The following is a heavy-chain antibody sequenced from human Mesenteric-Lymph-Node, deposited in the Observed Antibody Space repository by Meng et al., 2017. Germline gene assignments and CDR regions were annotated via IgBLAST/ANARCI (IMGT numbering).Heavy chain of an antibody. CDR2: ISPDGSDK. J-gene: IGHJ4*02. Sequence: GESLKISCAASGFSFRDSWMGWVRQAPGKGLEWVAIISPDGSDKYYMDSVKGRFTISKDNAKKSLYLQMNNLRAEDTAVYYCTRDPGAGALDYWGQGTLVTVSS. CDR1: GFSFRDSW. V-gene: IGHV3-7*01. D-gene: IGHD3-10*01. CDR3: TRDPGAGALDY.